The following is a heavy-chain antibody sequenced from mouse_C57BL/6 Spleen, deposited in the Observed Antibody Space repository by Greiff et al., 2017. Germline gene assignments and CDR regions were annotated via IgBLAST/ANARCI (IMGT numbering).Heavy chain of an antibody. CDR1: GFTFSSYA. J-gene: IGHJ4*01. CDR3: TTTYDDYAMDY. CDR2: ISSGGDYI. D-gene: IGHD2-12*01. Sequence: EVHLVESGEGLVKPGGSLKLSCAASGFTFSSYAMSWVRQTPEKRLEWVAYISSGGDYIYYADTVKGRFTISRDNARNTLYLQMSSLKSEDTAMYYCTTTYDDYAMDYWGQGTSVTVSS. V-gene: IGHV5-9-1*02.